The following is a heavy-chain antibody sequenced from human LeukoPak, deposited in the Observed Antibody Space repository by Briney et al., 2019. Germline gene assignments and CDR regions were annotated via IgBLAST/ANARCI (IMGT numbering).Heavy chain of an antibody. Sequence: SETLSLTCAVYGGSFSGYYWSWIRQPPGKGLEWIGEINHSGSTNYNPSLKSRVTISVDTSENQFSLKLSSVTAADTAVYYCARFYYDRTLWGQGTLVTVSS. D-gene: IGHD3-22*01. J-gene: IGHJ4*02. V-gene: IGHV4-34*01. CDR2: INHSGST. CDR1: GGSFSGYY. CDR3: ARFYYDRTL.